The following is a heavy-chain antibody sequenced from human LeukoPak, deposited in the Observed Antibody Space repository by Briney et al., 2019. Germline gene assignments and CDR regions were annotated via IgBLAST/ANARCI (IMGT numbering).Heavy chain of an antibody. D-gene: IGHD5-12*01. CDR3: ARGGYDYYFDY. Sequence: GGPLRLSCAASGFTFSTYWMTWVRQAPGKGLEWVANIKQDGSEKYFVDSVKGRFTISRDNAKNSLYLQMNSLRAEDTAVYYCARGGYDYYFDYWGQGTLVTVSS. J-gene: IGHJ4*02. V-gene: IGHV3-7*01. CDR2: IKQDGSEK. CDR1: GFTFSTYW.